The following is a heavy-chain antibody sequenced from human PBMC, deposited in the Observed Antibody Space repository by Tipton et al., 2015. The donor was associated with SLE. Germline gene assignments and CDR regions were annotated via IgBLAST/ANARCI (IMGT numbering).Heavy chain of an antibody. CDR1: GYSISSGYY. V-gene: IGHV4-38-2*02. Sequence: TLSLTCTVSGYSISSGYYWGWIRQPPGKGLEWIASMHNSGSTNYNPSLKSRVTISVDTSKNQFSLKLSSVTAADTAVYYCARGLLYSSTHYYYYYYMDVWGKGTTVTVSS. J-gene: IGHJ6*03. CDR2: MHNSGST. D-gene: IGHD6-13*01. CDR3: ARGLLYSSTHYYYYYYMDV.